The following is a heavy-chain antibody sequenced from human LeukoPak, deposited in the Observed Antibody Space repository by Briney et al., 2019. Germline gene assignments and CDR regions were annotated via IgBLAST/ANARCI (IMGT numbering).Heavy chain of an antibody. CDR2: ISGSGGST. CDR1: GFTFSSYG. Sequence: GGTLRLSCAASGFTFSSYGMSWVRQAPGKGLEWVSAISGSGGSTYYADSVKGRFTISRDNSKNTLYLQMHSLRAEDTALYYCVRLQLGALNAFDIWGQGTMVTVSS. J-gene: IGHJ3*02. CDR3: VRLQLGALNAFDI. D-gene: IGHD1-1*01. V-gene: IGHV3-23*01.